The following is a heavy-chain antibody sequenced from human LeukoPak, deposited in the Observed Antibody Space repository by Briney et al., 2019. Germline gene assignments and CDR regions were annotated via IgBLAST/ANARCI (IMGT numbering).Heavy chain of an antibody. CDR1: GYTLTELS. Sequence: ASVKVSCKVSGYTLTELSMHWVRQAPGKGLEWMGGFDPEDGETIYAQKFQGRVTMTEDTSTDTAYMELSSLRSEDTAEYYCATDLPPFYYDSSGPPDYWGQGTLVTVSS. CDR3: ATDLPPFYYDSSGPPDY. J-gene: IGHJ4*02. V-gene: IGHV1-24*01. CDR2: FDPEDGET. D-gene: IGHD3-22*01.